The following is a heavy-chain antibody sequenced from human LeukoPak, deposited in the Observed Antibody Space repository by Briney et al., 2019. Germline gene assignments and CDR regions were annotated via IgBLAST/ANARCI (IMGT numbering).Heavy chain of an antibody. CDR3: AKGGGYEAQYYYYYLDV. Sequence: GGSLRLSCATSGFSFSSYAMSWVRQAPGKGLEWVSAMSSSDDGRYYADSVKGRFTVSRDNSKNTLYLQMKSLRAEDTAVYYCAKGGGYEAQYYYYYLDVWGKGTTVTISS. CDR1: GFSFSSYA. J-gene: IGHJ6*03. CDR2: MSSSDDGR. V-gene: IGHV3-23*01. D-gene: IGHD5-12*01.